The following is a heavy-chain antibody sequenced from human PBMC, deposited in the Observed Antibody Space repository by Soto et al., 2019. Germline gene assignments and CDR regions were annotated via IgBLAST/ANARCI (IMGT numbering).Heavy chain of an antibody. V-gene: IGHV3-30*18. CDR1: GFTFSSYG. D-gene: IGHD6-13*01. CDR3: AKEEAAGYGMDV. CDR2: ISYDGSNK. Sequence: PGGSLRLSCAASGFTFSSYGMHWVRQAPGKGLEWVAVISYDGSNKYYADSVKGRFTISRDNSKNTLYLQMNSLRAEDTAVYYCAKEEAAGYGMDVWGQGTTVTVSS. J-gene: IGHJ6*02.